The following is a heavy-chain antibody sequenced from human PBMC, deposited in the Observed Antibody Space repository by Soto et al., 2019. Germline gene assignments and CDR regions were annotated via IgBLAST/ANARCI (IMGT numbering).Heavy chain of an antibody. CDR2: IHDSGST. Sequence: QVKLQESGPGLEKPSGTLSLTCAVSGGSISSDRWWTWVRQAPGKGLEWIGDIHDSGSTNYNLSLKSLVTISIDKSKNQFSLEMTSVTAADTAIYYCAGEWAAGYGAFDPWGQGTLVTVSS. CDR3: AGEWAAGYGAFDP. V-gene: IGHV4-4*02. D-gene: IGHD3-9*01. J-gene: IGHJ5*02. CDR1: GGSISSDRW.